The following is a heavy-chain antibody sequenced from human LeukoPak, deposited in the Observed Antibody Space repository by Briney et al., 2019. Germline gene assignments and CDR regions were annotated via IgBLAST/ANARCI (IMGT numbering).Heavy chain of an antibody. CDR2: IYPVDSDT. CDR3: ARPGRLGEYTPYYFDY. CDR1: GYSFTSYW. Sequence: GESLKISCKGSGYSFTSYWIGWVRQMPGKGLEWMGIIYPVDSDTRYSPSFQGQVTISADKSISTAYLQWSSLKASDTAMYYCARPGRLGEYTPYYFDYWAREPWSPSPQ. D-gene: IGHD3-16*01. J-gene: IGHJ4*02. V-gene: IGHV5-51*01.